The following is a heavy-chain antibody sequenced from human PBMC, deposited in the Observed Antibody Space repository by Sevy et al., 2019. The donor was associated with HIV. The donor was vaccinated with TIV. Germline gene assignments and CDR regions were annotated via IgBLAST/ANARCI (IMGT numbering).Heavy chain of an antibody. CDR1: GFIFSSYE. V-gene: IGHV3-48*03. CDR3: ARDLPPSATTVSHFDY. Sequence: GGSLILSCVASGFIFSSYEMNWVRQAPGKGLEWVSYITNSGSSVYYSDSVRGRFTISRDNAKNSLFLQMNSLRAEDTALYYCARDLPPSATTVSHFDYWGRGTLVTVSS. D-gene: IGHD4-17*01. CDR2: ITNSGSSV. J-gene: IGHJ4*02.